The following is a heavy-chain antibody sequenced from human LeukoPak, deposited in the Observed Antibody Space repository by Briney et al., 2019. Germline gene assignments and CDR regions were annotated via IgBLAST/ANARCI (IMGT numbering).Heavy chain of an antibody. J-gene: IGHJ4*02. CDR2: ISYDGSNK. Sequence: PGGSLRLSCAASGFTFSSYGMHWVRQAPGKGLEWVAVISYDGSNKYYADSVKGRFTISRDNSKNTLYLQMNSLRAEDTAVYYCARDQASYYGSGSAIDYWGQGTLVTVSS. CDR3: ARDQASYYGSGSAIDY. V-gene: IGHV3-30*03. D-gene: IGHD3-10*01. CDR1: GFTFSSYG.